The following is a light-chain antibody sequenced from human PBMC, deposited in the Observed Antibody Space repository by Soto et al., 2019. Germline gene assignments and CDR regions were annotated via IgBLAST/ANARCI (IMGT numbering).Light chain of an antibody. J-gene: IGLJ1*01. CDR2: DVN. Sequence: QFVLTQPAPLSGSPGESITFSFPGNSREVGSYDYVSWHQQHPGKAPKLIIYDVNNRPSGVPSRFSGSKSGNTASLIISGLQTEDEADYYCCAYSTSGTHVFGTG. CDR1: SREVGSYDY. V-gene: IGLV2-14*03. CDR3: CAYSTSGTHV.